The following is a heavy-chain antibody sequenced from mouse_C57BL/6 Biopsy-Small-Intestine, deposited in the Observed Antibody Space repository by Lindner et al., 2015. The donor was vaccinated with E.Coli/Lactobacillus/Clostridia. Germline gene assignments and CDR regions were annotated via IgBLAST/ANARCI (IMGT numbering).Heavy chain of an antibody. J-gene: IGHJ2*01. CDR3: ARGTRSDY. CDR1: GYTFTDYN. V-gene: IGHV1-22*01. CDR2: INPNNGGA. Sequence: VQLQESGPELVKPGASVKISCKASGYTFTDYNMHWVKQNHGESLEWIGFINPNNGGASYNQKFKGKVTLTVNKSSSTAYMQLSSLTSEDSAVYFCARGTRSDYWGQGTTLTVSS.